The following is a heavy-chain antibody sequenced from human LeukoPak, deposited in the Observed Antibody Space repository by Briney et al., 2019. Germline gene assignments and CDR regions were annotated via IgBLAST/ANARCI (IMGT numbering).Heavy chain of an antibody. CDR2: IRYDGSNK. V-gene: IGHV3-30*02. CDR3: ARASPERGYSYGPLDNYFDY. CDR1: GFTFTSYG. D-gene: IGHD5-18*01. Sequence: GGSLRLSCAASGFTFTSYGMHWVRQAPGKGLEWVAFIRYDGSNKYYADSAKGRFTISRDNSKKTLYLQMNSLRAEDTAVYYCARASPERGYSYGPLDNYFDYWGQGTLVTVSS. J-gene: IGHJ4*02.